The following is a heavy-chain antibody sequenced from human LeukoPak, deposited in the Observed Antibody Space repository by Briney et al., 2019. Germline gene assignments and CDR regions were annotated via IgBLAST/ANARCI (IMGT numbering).Heavy chain of an antibody. J-gene: IGHJ4*02. Sequence: PGGSLRLSCAAPGFTFSSYWMSWVRQAPGKGLEWVANIKQDGSEKYYVDSVKGRFTISRDNAKNSLYLQMNSLRAEDTAVYYCARSMVRGEWGDYWGQGTLVTVSS. CDR3: ARSMVRGEWGDY. D-gene: IGHD3-10*01. V-gene: IGHV3-7*01. CDR2: IKQDGSEK. CDR1: GFTFSSYW.